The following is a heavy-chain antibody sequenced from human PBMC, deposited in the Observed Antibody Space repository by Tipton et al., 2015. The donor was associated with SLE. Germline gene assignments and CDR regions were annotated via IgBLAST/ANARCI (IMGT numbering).Heavy chain of an antibody. CDR3: ATSRVWGVVTQYFHH. J-gene: IGHJ1*01. V-gene: IGHV4-31*03. CDR2: ISDRGTT. Sequence: TLSLTCTVSLYSIGSGFYWDWVRQFPGKGLEWIGHISDRGTTYYNPSLQSRVTISSDTSKNQFSLKLTSVTAADTALYFCATSRVWGVVTQYFHHWGQGTLVTVSS. CDR1: LYSIGSGFY. D-gene: IGHD3-10*01.